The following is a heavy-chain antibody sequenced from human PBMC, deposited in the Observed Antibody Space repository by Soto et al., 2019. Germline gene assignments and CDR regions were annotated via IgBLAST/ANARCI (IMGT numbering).Heavy chain of an antibody. CDR2: ISGSGDTT. CDR3: AKRGLAVAGPYYSDF. J-gene: IGHJ4*02. CDR1: GFTFSSYA. D-gene: IGHD6-19*01. Sequence: EVQLVESGGGLVQPGGSLRLSCAASGFTFSSYAMSWVRQAPGKGLEWVSAISGSGDTTYYADSVKGRFSISRDNSNNTLYLQVNSLRADDTAVYFCAKRGLAVAGPYYSDFWGQGTLVTVSS. V-gene: IGHV3-23*04.